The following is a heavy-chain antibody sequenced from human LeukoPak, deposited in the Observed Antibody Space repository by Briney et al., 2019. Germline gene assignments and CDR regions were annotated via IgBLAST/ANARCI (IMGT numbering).Heavy chain of an antibody. CDR1: GCTFSSYA. Sequence: PGRSLSLSCAASGCTFSSYAMRWVRQAPGKGLEWVAVISYDGSNKYYAYSVKGRFTISRENSETTLYLQMNSMRAEDTAVYYCARNDVLRFLEWLRRQNYYYYGMDVWGQGTTVTVSS. CDR3: ARNDVLRFLEWLRRQNYYYYGMDV. V-gene: IGHV3-30-3*01. J-gene: IGHJ6*02. CDR2: ISYDGSNK. D-gene: IGHD3-3*01.